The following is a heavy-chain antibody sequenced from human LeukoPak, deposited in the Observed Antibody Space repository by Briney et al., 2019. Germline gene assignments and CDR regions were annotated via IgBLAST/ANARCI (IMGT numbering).Heavy chain of an antibody. CDR2: IYYSGST. Sequence: SETLSLTCAVSGGSISSSNWWSWVRQPPGKGLEWIGYIYYSGSTNYNPSLKSRVTISVDTSKNQFSLKLSSVTAADTAVYYCARDGRGSGSYYAFDIWGQGTMVTVSS. CDR3: ARDGRGSGSYYAFDI. V-gene: IGHV4-4*02. J-gene: IGHJ3*02. D-gene: IGHD3-10*01. CDR1: GGSISSSNW.